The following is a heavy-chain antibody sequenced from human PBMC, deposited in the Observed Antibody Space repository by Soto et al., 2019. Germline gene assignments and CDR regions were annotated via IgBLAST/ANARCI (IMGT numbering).Heavy chain of an antibody. CDR2: ISSSSSTI. CDR1: GFTFSSYS. J-gene: IGHJ5*02. CDR3: ARDQVDLAAAGHDGWFDP. D-gene: IGHD6-13*01. Sequence: GGSLRLSCAASGFTFSSYSMNWVRQAPGKGLEWVSYISSSSSTIYYADSVKGRFTISRDNAKNQFSLELSSVTAADTAVYYCARDQVDLAAAGHDGWFDPWGQGILVTVSS. V-gene: IGHV3-48*01.